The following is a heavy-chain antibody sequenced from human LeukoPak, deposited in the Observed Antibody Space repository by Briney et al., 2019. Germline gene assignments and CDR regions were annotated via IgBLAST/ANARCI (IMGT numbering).Heavy chain of an antibody. CDR3: AKNRGSWSLDS. V-gene: IGHV3-11*01. Sequence: PGGSLRLSCAASGFTFSDYYMSWIRQAPGKGLEWGSYISSSGSTIYYADSVKGRFTISRDNSKNTVYLQMNSLRAEDTAVYYCAKNRGSWSLDSWGQGTLVTVSS. J-gene: IGHJ4*02. CDR1: GFTFSDYY. D-gene: IGHD6-13*01. CDR2: ISSSGSTI.